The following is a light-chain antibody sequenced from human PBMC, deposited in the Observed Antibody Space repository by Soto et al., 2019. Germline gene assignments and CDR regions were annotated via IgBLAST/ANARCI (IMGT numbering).Light chain of an antibody. J-gene: IGLJ2*01. CDR2: DVS. Sequence: QAALTQPASVSGSPGQSITISCTGTSSDVGGYNYVSWYQQHPGTAPKLIIYDVSDRPSGVSNRFSGSKSGNTASLTISGLQAEDEADYYCSSYTSDNSVLFGGGTKLTVL. V-gene: IGLV2-14*03. CDR3: SSYTSDNSVL. CDR1: SSDVGGYNY.